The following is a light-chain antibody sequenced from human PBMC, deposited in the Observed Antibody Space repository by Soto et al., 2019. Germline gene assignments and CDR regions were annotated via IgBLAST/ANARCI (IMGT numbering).Light chain of an antibody. V-gene: IGLV2-8*01. Sequence: QSALTQPPSASGSPGQSVTISCTGTSSDVGAYNYVSWYQQHPGKAPKVIIYEVTERPSGVPDRFSGSKSGNTASLTVSGLQAEDEADYYCSSYAGTIWVFGGGTKLTVL. CDR2: EVT. CDR1: SSDVGAYNY. J-gene: IGLJ3*02. CDR3: SSYAGTIWV.